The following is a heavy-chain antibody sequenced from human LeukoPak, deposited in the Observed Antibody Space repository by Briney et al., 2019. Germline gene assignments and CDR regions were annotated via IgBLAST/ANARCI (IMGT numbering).Heavy chain of an antibody. CDR1: GGSISSYY. D-gene: IGHD3-16*02. J-gene: IGHJ6*02. V-gene: IGHV4-59*08. CDR2: IYYSGST. Sequence: SETLSLTCTVSGGSISSYYWSWIRQPPGKGLEWIGYIYYSGSTNYNPSLKSRVTISVDTSKNQFSLKLSSVTAADTAVYYCARLRTSFYCGMDVWGQGTTVTVSS. CDR3: ARLRTSFYCGMDV.